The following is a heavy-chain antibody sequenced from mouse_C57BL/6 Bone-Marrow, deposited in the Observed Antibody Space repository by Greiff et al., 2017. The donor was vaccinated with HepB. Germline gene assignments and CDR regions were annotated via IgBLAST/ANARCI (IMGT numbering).Heavy chain of an antibody. Sequence: EVMLVESGGGLVQPGGSLKLSCAASGFTFSDYYMYWVRQTPEKRLEWVAYISNGGGSTYYPDTVKGRFTIARDNAKNTLYLQMSRLKSEDTAMYYCARHPPYYGYPPYNAMDYWGQGTSVTVSS. V-gene: IGHV5-12*01. CDR1: GFTFSDYY. CDR2: ISNGGGST. CDR3: ARHPPYYGYPPYNAMDY. J-gene: IGHJ4*01. D-gene: IGHD2-9*01.